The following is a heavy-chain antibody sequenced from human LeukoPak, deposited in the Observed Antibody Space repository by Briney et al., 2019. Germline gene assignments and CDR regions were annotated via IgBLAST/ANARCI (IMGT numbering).Heavy chain of an antibody. CDR2: ISAYNGNT. CDR3: ARAYWGTVTTPWFDP. CDR1: GYTCSSYG. Sequence: ASVKVSCKASGYTCSSYGISWVRQAPGQGLEWMGWISAYNGNTNYAQKLQGRVTMTTDTSTSTAYMELRSLRSDDTAVYYCARAYWGTVTTPWFDPWGQGTLVTVSS. D-gene: IGHD4-17*01. V-gene: IGHV1-18*01. J-gene: IGHJ5*02.